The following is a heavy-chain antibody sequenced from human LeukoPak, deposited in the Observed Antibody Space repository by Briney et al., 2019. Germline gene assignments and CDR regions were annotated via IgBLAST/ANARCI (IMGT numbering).Heavy chain of an antibody. CDR2: ISAYNGNT. Sequence: ASEKVSCKASGYTFTSYGISWVRQATGQGLEWMGWISAYNGNTNYAQKLQGRVTMTTDTSTSTAYMELRSLRSDDTAVYYCARDAEGNSGSYYRYNWFDPWGQGTLVTVSS. V-gene: IGHV1-18*04. D-gene: IGHD3-10*01. CDR3: ARDAEGNSGSYYRYNWFDP. CDR1: GYTFTSYG. J-gene: IGHJ5*02.